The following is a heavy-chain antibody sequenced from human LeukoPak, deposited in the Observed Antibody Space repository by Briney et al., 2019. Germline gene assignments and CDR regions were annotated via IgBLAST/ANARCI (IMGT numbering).Heavy chain of an antibody. CDR3: ARVPPNCSGGSCYRWGLDY. Sequence: GASVKVSCKASGYTFTSYAMNWVRQAPGQGLKWMGWINTNTGNPTYAQGFTGRFVFSLDTSVSTAYLQISSLKAEDTAVYYCARVPPNCSGGSCYRWGLDYWGQGTLVTVSS. D-gene: IGHD2-15*01. J-gene: IGHJ4*02. CDR2: INTNTGNP. V-gene: IGHV7-4-1*02. CDR1: GYTFTSYA.